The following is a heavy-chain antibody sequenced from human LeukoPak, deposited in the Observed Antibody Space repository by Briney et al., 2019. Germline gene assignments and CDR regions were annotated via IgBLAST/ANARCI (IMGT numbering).Heavy chain of an antibody. D-gene: IGHD6-13*01. CDR2: IIPIFGTA. CDR1: GGTFSSYA. CDR3: AREGYSSSWYGDAFDI. J-gene: IGHJ3*02. V-gene: IGHV1-69*05. Sequence: SVKVSCKASGGTFSSYAISLVRQAPGQGLEWMGGIIPIFGTANYAQKFQGRVTITTDESTSTAYMELSSLRSEDTAVYYCAREGYSSSWYGDAFDIWGQGTMVTVSS.